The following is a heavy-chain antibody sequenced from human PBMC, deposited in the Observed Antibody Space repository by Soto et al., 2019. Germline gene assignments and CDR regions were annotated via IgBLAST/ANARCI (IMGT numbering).Heavy chain of an antibody. D-gene: IGHD3-10*01. CDR2: INAGNGNT. CDR1: GYTFSTYA. Sequence: QVQLVQSGAEVMKPGASVRVSCKASGYTFSTYALHWVRQAPGQRLEWMGWINAGNGNTKYSQTFQGRVTFTRDTSASTAYMELSSLRSEDTAVFYCASPSYGSGNFYWGQGTLVTVSS. J-gene: IGHJ4*02. V-gene: IGHV1-3*01. CDR3: ASPSYGSGNFY.